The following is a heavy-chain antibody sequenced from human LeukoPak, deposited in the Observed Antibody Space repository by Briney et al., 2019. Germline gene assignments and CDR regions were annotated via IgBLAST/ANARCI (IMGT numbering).Heavy chain of an antibody. D-gene: IGHD6-6*01. Sequence: ASVKVSCKASGYTFTSYGISWVRQAPGQGLEWMGWVSVYNGNTNYAQKFQGRLTMTTDTSTSTAYMELSSLGSEDTAVYYCARESIAARSSPFFDYWGQGTLVTVSS. CDR1: GYTFTSYG. CDR2: VSVYNGNT. J-gene: IGHJ4*02. V-gene: IGHV1-18*01. CDR3: ARESIAARSSPFFDY.